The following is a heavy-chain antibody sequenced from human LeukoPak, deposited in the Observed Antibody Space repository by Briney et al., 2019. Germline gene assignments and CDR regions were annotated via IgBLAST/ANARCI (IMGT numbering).Heavy chain of an antibody. Sequence: SETLSLTCSISGGSITTNSSWWGWIRQSPGKGLEWIGSIYSSGNSYYNPSFKTRATIAPDTSKNQYSLRLTSVTAADTAIYYCARRGIWDLQIGNWFDPWGQGILVIVSS. D-gene: IGHD3-16*01. CDR3: ARRGIWDLQIGNWFDP. V-gene: IGHV4-39*01. CDR1: GGSITTNSSW. J-gene: IGHJ5*02. CDR2: IYSSGNS.